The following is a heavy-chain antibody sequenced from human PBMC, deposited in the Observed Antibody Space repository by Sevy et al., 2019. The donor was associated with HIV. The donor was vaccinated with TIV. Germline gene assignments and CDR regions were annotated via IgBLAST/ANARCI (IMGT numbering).Heavy chain of an antibody. V-gene: IGHV3-48*01. J-gene: IGHJ6*02. D-gene: IGHD5-12*01. CDR1: GFTFSNYN. CDR3: AREGGYSDQGMDV. Sequence: GGSLRLSCAASGFTFSNYNMNWVRQAPGKGLEWASYISSSSNTIYYADSVKGRCTIFRDNNKKYLYLEMNSLRAEDKAVYYCAREGGYSDQGMDVWGLGTTVTVSS. CDR2: ISSSSNTI.